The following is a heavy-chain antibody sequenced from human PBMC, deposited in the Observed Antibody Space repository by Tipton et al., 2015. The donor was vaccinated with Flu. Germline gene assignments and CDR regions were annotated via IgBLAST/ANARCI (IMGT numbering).Heavy chain of an antibody. D-gene: IGHD2-15*01. V-gene: IGHV4-4*07. J-gene: IGHJ3*02. Sequence: TLSLTCTVSGDSIGSYYWSWIRQPAGKGLEWLGRIYTSGSTNYNPSLKSRVTMSGDTSKNQFSLKLSSVTAADTAVYYCARGPCSGGNCCVKGAFDIWGQGTMVTVSS. CDR1: GDSIGSYY. CDR3: ARGPCSGGNCCVKGAFDI. CDR2: IYTSGST.